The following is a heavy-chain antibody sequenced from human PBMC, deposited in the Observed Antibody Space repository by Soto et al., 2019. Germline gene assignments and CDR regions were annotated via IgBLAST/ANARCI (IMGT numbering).Heavy chain of an antibody. CDR1: GGSISSSSYY. CDR2: IYYSGST. J-gene: IGHJ5*02. CDR3: ARERYGSGGSCYSGWFDP. D-gene: IGHD2-15*01. V-gene: IGHV4-39*01. Sequence: QLQLQESGPGLVKPSETLSLTCTVSGGSISSSSYYWGWIRQPPGKGLEWIGSIYYSGSTYYNPSRKSRVTRSVDTSKNQFSLKLSSVTAADTAVYYCARERYGSGGSCYSGWFDPWGQGTLVTVSS.